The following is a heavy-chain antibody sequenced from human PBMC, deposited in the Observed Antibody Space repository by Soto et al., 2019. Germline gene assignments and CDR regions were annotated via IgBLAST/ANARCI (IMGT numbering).Heavy chain of an antibody. J-gene: IGHJ3*02. CDR3: ARELLFYDSDGFSWDDAFDI. D-gene: IGHD3-22*01. V-gene: IGHV4-30-2*01. CDR2: IYQSGST. Sequence: QMHLQESGSGLVKPSQTLSLTCAVSGGSLSSSAYSWSWIRQPPGKGLEWIGFIYQSGSTYYNPSLQSRVTMSLDRPTNQFSLKLSSVTGADTAVYYCARELLFYDSDGFSWDDAFDIWGQGTMVTVSS. CDR1: GGSLSSSAYS.